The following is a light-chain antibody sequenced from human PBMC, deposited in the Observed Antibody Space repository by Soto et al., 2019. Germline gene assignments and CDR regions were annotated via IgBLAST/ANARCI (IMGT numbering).Light chain of an antibody. J-gene: IGLJ3*02. V-gene: IGLV2-14*01. CDR1: SSDVGGYNY. CDR2: EVS. CDR3: SSYTSNNTWV. Sequence: QAVVTQPASVSGSPGQSITISCTGTSSDVGGYNYVSWNQQYPGKAPKLMIYEVSNRPSGVSNRFSGSKSGNTASLTISGLQAEDEADYYCSSYTSNNTWVFGGGTQLTVL.